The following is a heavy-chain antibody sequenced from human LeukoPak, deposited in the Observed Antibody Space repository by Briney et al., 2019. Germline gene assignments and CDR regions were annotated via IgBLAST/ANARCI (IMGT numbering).Heavy chain of an antibody. CDR1: GFTFSSYS. CDR3: AKVRGSGWPYYFDY. V-gene: IGHV3-48*01. J-gene: IGHJ4*02. D-gene: IGHD3-10*01. CDR2: ISSSGSTI. Sequence: GGSLRLSCAASGFTFSSYSMNWVRQAPGKGLEWVSYISSSGSTIYYADSLKGRFTISRDNSKNTLYLQMNSLRAEDTAVYYCAKVRGSGWPYYFDYWGQGTLVTVSS.